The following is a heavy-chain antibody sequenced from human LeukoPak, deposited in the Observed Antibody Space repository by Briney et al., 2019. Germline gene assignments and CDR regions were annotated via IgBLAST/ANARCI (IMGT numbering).Heavy chain of an antibody. Sequence: ASVKVSCKASGGTFSSYAISWVRQAPGQGLEWMGGIIPIFGTANYAQKFQGRVTITADESTSTAYMELSSLRSEDTAVYYCARDRSIGRTKFDYWGQGTLVTVSS. J-gene: IGHJ4*02. V-gene: IGHV1-69*13. D-gene: IGHD1-7*01. CDR3: ARDRSIGRTKFDY. CDR2: IIPIFGTA. CDR1: GGTFSSYA.